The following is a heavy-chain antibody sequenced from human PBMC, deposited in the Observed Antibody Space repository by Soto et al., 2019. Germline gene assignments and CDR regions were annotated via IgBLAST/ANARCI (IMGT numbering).Heavy chain of an antibody. D-gene: IGHD1-1*01. CDR3: ARGRLVRDWFDP. CDR2: IWYDGSNK. J-gene: IGHJ5*02. Sequence: GGSLRLSCAASGFTFSSYGMHWVRQAPGKGLEWVAVIWYDGSNKYYADSVKGRFTISRGNSKNTLYLQMNSLRAEDTAVYYCARGRLVRDWFDPWGQGTLVTVSS. CDR1: GFTFSSYG. V-gene: IGHV3-33*01.